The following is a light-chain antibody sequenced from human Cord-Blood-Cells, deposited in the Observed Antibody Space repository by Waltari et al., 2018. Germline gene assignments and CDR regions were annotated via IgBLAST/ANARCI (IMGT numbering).Light chain of an antibody. J-gene: IGKJ5*01. CDR1: QGIRSA. CDR3: QQFNSYPTT. V-gene: IGKV1-13*02. Sequence: ATQLTQSPSSPSASVGDKVTITCRASQGIRSALAWYQQKPGRPPKLLIYDASSLESGVLSRVSGSGSGTDFALTISSLVPVDFATYYCQQFNSYPTTFGPVTRLETK. CDR2: DAS.